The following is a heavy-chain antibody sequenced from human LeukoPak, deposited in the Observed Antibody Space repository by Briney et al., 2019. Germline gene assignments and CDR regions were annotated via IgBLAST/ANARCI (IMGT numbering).Heavy chain of an antibody. J-gene: IGHJ4*02. CDR2: IYYSGST. V-gene: IGHV4-59*08. CDR1: GGSISSYY. D-gene: IGHD3-22*01. CDR3: ARVSYFDSGGYYYYFDY. Sequence: SETLSLTCTVSGGSISSYYWSWIRQPPGKGLEWIGYIYYSGSTNYNPSLKSRVTISVVTSKNQFSLELSSVTAADTAVYYCARVSYFDSGGYYYYFDYWGQGTLVTVSS.